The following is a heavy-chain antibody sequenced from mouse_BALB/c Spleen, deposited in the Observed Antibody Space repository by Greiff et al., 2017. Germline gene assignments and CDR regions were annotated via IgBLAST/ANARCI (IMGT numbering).Heavy chain of an antibody. V-gene: IGHV1-80*01. J-gene: IGHJ3*01. CDR1: GYAFSSYW. D-gene: IGHD2-2*01. CDR2: IYPGDGDT. CDR3: AREGAYGYDPFAY. Sequence: VHLVESGAELVRPGSSVKISCKASGYAFSSYWMNWVKQRPGQGLEWIGQIYPGDGDTNYNGKFKGKATLTADKSSSTAYMQLSSLTSEDSAVYFCAREGAYGYDPFAYWGQGTLVTVSA.